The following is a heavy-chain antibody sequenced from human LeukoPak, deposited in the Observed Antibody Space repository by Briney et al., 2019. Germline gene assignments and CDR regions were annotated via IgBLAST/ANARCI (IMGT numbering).Heavy chain of an antibody. V-gene: IGHV3-74*01. CDR2: ITTDGSST. CDR3: ARGAIAGANFDY. J-gene: IGHJ4*02. D-gene: IGHD1-26*01. CDR1: GFTFSRIW. Sequence: KPGGSLRLSCVDSGFTFSRIWMHWVRQAPGKGLVWVSHITTDGSSTSYADSVKGRFTISRDNAKNTLYLQMNSLRAEDTAVYYCARGAIAGANFDYWGQGALVTVSS.